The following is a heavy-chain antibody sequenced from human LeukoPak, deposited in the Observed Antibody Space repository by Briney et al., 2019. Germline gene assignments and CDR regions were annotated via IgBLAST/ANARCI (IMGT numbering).Heavy chain of an antibody. CDR2: ISSNGGST. J-gene: IGHJ4*02. CDR1: GFTFSSYA. Sequence: GGSLRLSCAASGFTFSSYAMHWVRQAPGKGLEYVSAISSNGGSTYYANSVKGRFTISRDNSKNTLYLQMGSLRAEDMAVYYCARDRCSGGSCYDYWGQGTLVTVSS. V-gene: IGHV3-64*01. D-gene: IGHD2-15*01. CDR3: ARDRCSGGSCYDY.